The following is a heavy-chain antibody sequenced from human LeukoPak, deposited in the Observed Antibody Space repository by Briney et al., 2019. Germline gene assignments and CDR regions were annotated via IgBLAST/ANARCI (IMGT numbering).Heavy chain of an antibody. CDR3: ARDVTYYYDSSGYFDS. D-gene: IGHD3-22*01. J-gene: IGHJ4*02. Sequence: LSLTCAVYGGSFRGYYWSWVRQAPGKGLEWVANITQDGSEKYYVDSVKGRFTISRDNAKNSLYLQMNSLRAEDTAVYYCARDVTYYYDSSGYFDSWGQGTLVTVSS. CDR2: ITQDGSEK. CDR1: GGSFRGYY. V-gene: IGHV3-7*01.